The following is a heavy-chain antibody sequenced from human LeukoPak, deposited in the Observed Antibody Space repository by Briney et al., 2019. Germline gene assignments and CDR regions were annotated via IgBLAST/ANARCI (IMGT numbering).Heavy chain of an antibody. CDR2: ISGSGST. CDR3: AKDQGGYYYDSSGYYPSPFDY. Sequence: GGSLRLSCAASGFTFSSYAMSWVRQAPGKGLEWVSAISGSGSTYYADSVKGRFTISRHNSKNTLYLQMNSLRAEDTAVYYCAKDQGGYYYDSSGYYPSPFDYWGQGTLVTVSS. CDR1: GFTFSSYA. D-gene: IGHD3-22*01. J-gene: IGHJ4*02. V-gene: IGHV3-23*01.